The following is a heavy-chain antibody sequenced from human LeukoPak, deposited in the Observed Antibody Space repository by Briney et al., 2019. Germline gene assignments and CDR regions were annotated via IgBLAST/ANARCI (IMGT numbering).Heavy chain of an antibody. CDR2: IYPGDSDT. D-gene: IGHD3-22*01. J-gene: IGHJ6*03. CDR1: GYSFTSYW. V-gene: IGHV5-51*01. Sequence: GESLKISCKGSGYSFTSYWIGWVRQMPGKGLEWMGIIYPGDSDTRYSPSFQGQVTISADKSISTAYLQRSSLKASDTAVYYCARDQYYYDSSGYYYYYMDVWGKGTTVTVSS. CDR3: ARDQYYYDSSGYYYYYMDV.